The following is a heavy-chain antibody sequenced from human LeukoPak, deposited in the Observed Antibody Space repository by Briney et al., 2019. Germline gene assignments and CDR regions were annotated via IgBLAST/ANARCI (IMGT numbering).Heavy chain of an antibody. D-gene: IGHD2-8*02. Sequence: GASVKVSCKASGYTFTSYGISWVRQAPGQGLERMGWISAYNGTTNYAQKLQSRVTMTTDTSTSTAYMELRSLRSDGTAVYYCARDTGMASPFLFDYWGQGTLVTVSS. CDR2: ISAYNGTT. CDR3: ARDTGMASPFLFDY. V-gene: IGHV1-18*01. J-gene: IGHJ4*02. CDR1: GYTFTSYG.